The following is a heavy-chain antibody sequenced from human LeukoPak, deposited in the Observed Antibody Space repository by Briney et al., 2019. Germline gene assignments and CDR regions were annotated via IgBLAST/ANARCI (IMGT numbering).Heavy chain of an antibody. J-gene: IGHJ6*03. D-gene: IGHD3-3*01. CDR1: GGSISNYY. Sequence: SETLSLTCAVSGGSISNYYWSWIRQPPGKGLEWIGYIYYSRSTNYDPSLKSRVTISVDTSKNQFSLKLSSVTAADTAVYYCARGTRTIFGVVIYYYMDVWGKGTTVTVSS. CDR2: IYYSRST. CDR3: ARGTRTIFGVVIYYYMDV. V-gene: IGHV4-59*01.